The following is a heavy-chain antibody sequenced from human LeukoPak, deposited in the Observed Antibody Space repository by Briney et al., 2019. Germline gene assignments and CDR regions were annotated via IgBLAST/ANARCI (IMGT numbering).Heavy chain of an antibody. CDR3: VKGGYDFVEVAYFDF. CDR2: IIASSGST. D-gene: IGHD5-12*01. CDR1: GFSFNNYA. Sequence: PGGSLRLSCAASGFSFNNYAMGWVRQAPGKGLEWFSIIIASSGSTFYADSVKGRFTISRDNSKNTLYLQMNSLRVEDTAVYYCVKGGYDFVEVAYFDFWGQGTLVPVSS. J-gene: IGHJ4*02. V-gene: IGHV3-23*01.